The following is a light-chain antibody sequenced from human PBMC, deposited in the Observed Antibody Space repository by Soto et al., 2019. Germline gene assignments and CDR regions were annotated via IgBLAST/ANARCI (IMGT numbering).Light chain of an antibody. CDR2: LGS. V-gene: IGKV2-28*01. CDR1: QSLLHSNGYNY. J-gene: IGKJ3*01. CDR3: MQVLQNPVT. Sequence: DIVMTQSPLSLPVTPGEPASISCRSSQSLLHSNGYNYLGWYLQKPGQSPQLLIYLGSNRASGVXDXXSGSGSGTDFTLKISGVEAEDVGVYYCMQVLQNPVTFGPGTKVDIK.